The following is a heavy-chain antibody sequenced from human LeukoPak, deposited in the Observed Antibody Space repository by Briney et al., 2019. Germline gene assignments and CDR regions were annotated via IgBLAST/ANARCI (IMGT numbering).Heavy chain of an antibody. Sequence: SETLSLTCTVSGGSMNNYYWNWIRQPAGKGLEWIGHIYSSGSTNYNPSLKSRVTISVDTSKNQFSLKLSSVTAADTAVYYCARVVGGYSGYDYYYYMDVWGKGTTVTVSS. V-gene: IGHV4-4*07. J-gene: IGHJ6*03. CDR2: IYSSGST. D-gene: IGHD5-12*01. CDR3: ARVVGGYSGYDYYYYMDV. CDR1: GGSMNNYY.